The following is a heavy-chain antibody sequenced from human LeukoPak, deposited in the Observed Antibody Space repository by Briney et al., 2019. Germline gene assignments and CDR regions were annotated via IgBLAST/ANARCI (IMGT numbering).Heavy chain of an antibody. J-gene: IGHJ6*02. CDR1: GGSISSYY. Sequence: SETLSLTCTVSGGSISSYYWSWIRQPPGKGLEWIGCIYYSGSTNYNPSLKSRVTISVDTSKNQFSLKLSSVTAADTAVYYCARHSVYSSSWYYYYGMDVWGQGTTVTVSS. D-gene: IGHD6-13*01. CDR2: IYYSGST. CDR3: ARHSVYSSSWYYYYGMDV. V-gene: IGHV4-59*08.